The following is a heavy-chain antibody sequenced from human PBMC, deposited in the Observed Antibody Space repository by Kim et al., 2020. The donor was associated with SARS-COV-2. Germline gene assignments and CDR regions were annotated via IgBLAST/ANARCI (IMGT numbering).Heavy chain of an antibody. CDR2: IDPSDSYT. Sequence: GESLKISCKGSGYSFTSYWISWVRQMPGKGLEWMGRIDPSDSYTNYSPSFQGHVTISADKSISTAYLQWSSLKASDTAMYYCARPQNGGGWGFDAFDIWGQGTMVTVSS. D-gene: IGHD6-19*01. CDR1: GYSFTSYW. V-gene: IGHV5-10-1*01. J-gene: IGHJ3*02. CDR3: ARPQNGGGWGFDAFDI.